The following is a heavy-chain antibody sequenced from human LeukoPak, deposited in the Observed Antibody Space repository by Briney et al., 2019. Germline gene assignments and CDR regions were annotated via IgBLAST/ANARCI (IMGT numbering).Heavy chain of an antibody. CDR2: IYSSGTT. D-gene: IGHD4-11*01. CDR1: GDSISSYF. CDR3: ASARTVTAGFFDH. V-gene: IGHV4-4*07. J-gene: IGHJ4*02. Sequence: TSETLSLTCTVSGDSISSYFWSWIRQPAGKGLEWIGRIYSSGTTTYNPSLKSRVTMSVDTSKNQFSLNLSSVTAADTALYYCASARTVTAGFFDHWGQGTLDTVSS.